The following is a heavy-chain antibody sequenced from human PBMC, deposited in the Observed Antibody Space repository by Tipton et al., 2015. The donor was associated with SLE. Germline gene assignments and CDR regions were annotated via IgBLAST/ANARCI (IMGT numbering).Heavy chain of an antibody. J-gene: IGHJ4*02. V-gene: IGHV3-23*01. Sequence: SLRLSCAASGFTFSSYAMSWVRQAPGKGLEWVSAISGSGGSTYYADSVKGRFTISRDNSKNTLYLQMNSLRAEDTAVYYCAKDRAYSHVIGCFDYWGQGTLVTVSS. CDR3: AKDRAYSHVIGCFDY. CDR1: GFTFSSYA. D-gene: IGHD2/OR15-2a*01. CDR2: ISGSGGST.